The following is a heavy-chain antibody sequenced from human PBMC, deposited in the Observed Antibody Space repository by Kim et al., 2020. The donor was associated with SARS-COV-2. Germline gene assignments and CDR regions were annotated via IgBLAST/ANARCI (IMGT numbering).Heavy chain of an antibody. J-gene: IGHJ6*02. D-gene: IGHD5-12*01. CDR3: AEDLIGSDYSYYYDGMDV. V-gene: IGHV3-30*02. Sequence: VRGRFTISRDTSKNTRYLQMNSLGAKDTAVYYCAEDLIGSDYSYYYDGMDVWGQGTTVTVSS.